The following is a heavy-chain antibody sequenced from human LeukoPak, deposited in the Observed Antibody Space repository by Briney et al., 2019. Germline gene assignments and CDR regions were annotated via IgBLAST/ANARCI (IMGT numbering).Heavy chain of an antibody. CDR3: ARGGMATTH. Sequence: PSETLSLTCTVSGGSISSYYWSWIRQPPGKGLECLGYIYYSGSTNYNPSLKSRVTISVDTSKNQFSLKLSSVTAADTAVYYCARGGMATTHWGQGTLVTVSS. CDR2: IYYSGST. D-gene: IGHD5-24*01. V-gene: IGHV4-59*01. CDR1: GGSISSYY. J-gene: IGHJ4*02.